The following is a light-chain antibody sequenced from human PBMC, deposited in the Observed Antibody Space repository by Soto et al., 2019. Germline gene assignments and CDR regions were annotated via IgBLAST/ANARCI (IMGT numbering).Light chain of an antibody. Sequence: QSVLTQPPSASGSPGQSVTISCTGTSSDLGAYNLVSWYQQHPGKSPKLLIYEVTRRPSGVPDRFSGSKSGSTASLTVSGLQADDEADYYCSSYAGSNTLVFGGGTKLTVL. CDR1: SSDLGAYNL. J-gene: IGLJ3*02. CDR2: EVT. CDR3: SSYAGSNTLV. V-gene: IGLV2-8*01.